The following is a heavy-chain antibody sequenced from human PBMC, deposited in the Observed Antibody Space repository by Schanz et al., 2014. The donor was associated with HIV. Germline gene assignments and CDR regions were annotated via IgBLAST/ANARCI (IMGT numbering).Heavy chain of an antibody. V-gene: IGHV1-18*01. Sequence: QVQLVQSGAEAKKPGASVMLSCKASGYSFTSYDINWVRQATGLGLEWMGWISAYNGHTNYAQNLQGRVTMTTDTSTRTACMELSSLISEDTAVYYCARGPVAVAYTESYGMDVWGQGTTVTVSS. CDR2: ISAYNGHT. CDR3: ARGPVAVAYTESYGMDV. CDR1: GYSFTSYD. J-gene: IGHJ6*02. D-gene: IGHD6-19*01.